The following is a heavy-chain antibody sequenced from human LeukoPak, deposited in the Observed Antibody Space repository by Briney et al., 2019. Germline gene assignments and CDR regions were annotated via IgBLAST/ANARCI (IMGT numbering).Heavy chain of an antibody. V-gene: IGHV3-30*02. CDR2: ISFDGSQK. Sequence: GGSLRLSCAASGFTFSNYGMHWVRQAPGKGLEWVALISFDGSQKYYADSVKGRFTISRDNSKSTVYLQMNSLRVEDAAVYYCARDGYNSGYLKALDYWGQGTLLTVSS. D-gene: IGHD5-18*01. CDR3: ARDGYNSGYLKALDY. J-gene: IGHJ4*02. CDR1: GFTFSNYG.